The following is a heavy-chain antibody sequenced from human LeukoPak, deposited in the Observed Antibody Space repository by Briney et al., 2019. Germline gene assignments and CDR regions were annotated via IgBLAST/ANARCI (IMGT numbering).Heavy chain of an antibody. CDR3: ARAPSSYESGNGYPNLGWLDP. V-gene: IGHV4-38-2*02. CDR1: GYPIGLDYY. CDR2: FHRGRI. J-gene: IGHJ5*02. D-gene: IGHD5-24*01. Sequence: MPSETLSLTCKVSGYPIGLDYYGVWIRQAPGRGLQWIGGFHRGRIQYNSALKSRVTISIDSSKNQFSLRMWPVTAADPAFYFCARAPSSYESGNGYPNLGWLDPWGQGALVTVSS.